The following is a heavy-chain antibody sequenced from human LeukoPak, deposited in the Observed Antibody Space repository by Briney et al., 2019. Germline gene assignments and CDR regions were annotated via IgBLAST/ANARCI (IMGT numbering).Heavy chain of an antibody. D-gene: IGHD5-24*01. V-gene: IGHV4-34*01. Sequence: SETLSLTCAVYGGSFSGYYWSWIRQPPGKGLEWTGEINHSGSTNYNPSLKSRVTISVDTSKNQFSLKLSSVTAADTAVYYCARNGYTQSLDYWGQGTLVTVSS. CDR3: ARNGYTQSLDY. CDR1: GGSFSGYY. J-gene: IGHJ4*02. CDR2: INHSGST.